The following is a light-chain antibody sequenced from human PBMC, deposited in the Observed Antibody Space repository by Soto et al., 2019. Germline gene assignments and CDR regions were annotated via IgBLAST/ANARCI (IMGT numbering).Light chain of an antibody. J-gene: IGLJ3*02. CDR2: EVA. CDR3: SSCRSRNTWV. CDR1: TSDVGDNDY. Sequence: QSALTQPASVSASPGQSITIPCTGSTSDVGDNDYVSWYQQHPDKAPKLLIYEVAYRASGIPNRFSGSKSGNTASLSISGVQAEDEAYYYCSSCRSRNTWVFGRGTKLTVL. V-gene: IGLV2-14*01.